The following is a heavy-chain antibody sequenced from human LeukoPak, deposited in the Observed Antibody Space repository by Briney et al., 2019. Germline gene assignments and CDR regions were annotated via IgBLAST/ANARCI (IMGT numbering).Heavy chain of an antibody. CDR1: GGSISSYY. CDR2: INHSGST. V-gene: IGHV4-59*08. J-gene: IGHJ4*02. D-gene: IGHD3-3*01. CDR3: GRQTTYEFWSGYYRQGYYFDY. Sequence: PSETLSLTCTVSGGSISSYYWSWIRQPPGKGLECIGYINHSGSTNYTPSLKSRVTISVDTSKNQFSLKLSSVTAADTAVYYCGRQTTYEFWSGYYRQGYYFDYWGQGTLVTVSS.